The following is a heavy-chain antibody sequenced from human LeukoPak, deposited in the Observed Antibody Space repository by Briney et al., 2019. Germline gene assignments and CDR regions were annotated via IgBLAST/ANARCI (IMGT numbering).Heavy chain of an antibody. CDR2: ISSSGSTI. D-gene: IGHD3-16*02. J-gene: IGHJ4*02. V-gene: IGHV3-48*03. CDR3: APFPGAFGGVIATDY. Sequence: GGSLRLSCAASGFTFSSYEMNWVRQAPGKGLEWVSYISSSGSTIYYADSVKGRFTISRDNAKNSLYLQMNSLRAEDTALYYCAPFPGAFGGVIATDYWGQGTLVTVSS. CDR1: GFTFSSYE.